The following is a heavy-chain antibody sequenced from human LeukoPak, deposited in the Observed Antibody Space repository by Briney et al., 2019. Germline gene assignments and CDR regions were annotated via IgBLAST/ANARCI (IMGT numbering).Heavy chain of an antibody. CDR2: IGYDGSNK. V-gene: IGHV3-30*02. CDR3: AKDGYNYYIDY. D-gene: IGHD5-24*01. J-gene: IGHJ4*02. Sequence: GGSLRLSCVASGFTFSSYGIHWVRQAPGKGLEWVAFIGYDGSNKYYRDSVKGRFTISRDNSKNTLYLQMNSLRAEDTAVYCCAKDGYNYYIDYWGQGTLVTVSP. CDR1: GFTFSSYG.